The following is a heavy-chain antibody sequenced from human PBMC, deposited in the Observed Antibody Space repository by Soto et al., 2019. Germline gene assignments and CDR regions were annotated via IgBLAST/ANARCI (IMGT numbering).Heavy chain of an antibody. CDR1: GFTFSSYA. D-gene: IGHD3-3*01. CDR3: AKGRLGYFGVVTEIDY. Sequence: GGSLRLSCAASGFTFSSYAMSWVRQAPGKGLEWVSAISGSGGSTYYADSVKGRFTISRDNSKNTLYLQMNSLRAEDTAVYYCAKGRLGYFGVVTEIDYWGQGTLVTVSS. V-gene: IGHV3-23*01. CDR2: ISGSGGST. J-gene: IGHJ4*02.